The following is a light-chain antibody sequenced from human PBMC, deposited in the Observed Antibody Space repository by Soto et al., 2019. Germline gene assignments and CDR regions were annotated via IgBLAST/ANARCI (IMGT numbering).Light chain of an antibody. CDR2: DAS. J-gene: IGKJ3*01. CDR1: QSISAW. Sequence: DIQMTQSPSTLSASIGDRVTITCRASQSISAWMAWYQQKPGKAPKILIYDASNLESGVPSRFSGSGSGAEFTLTISSLQPDDFAPYYCQHYNGSSRTFGPGTKVDIK. V-gene: IGKV1-5*01. CDR3: QHYNGSSRT.